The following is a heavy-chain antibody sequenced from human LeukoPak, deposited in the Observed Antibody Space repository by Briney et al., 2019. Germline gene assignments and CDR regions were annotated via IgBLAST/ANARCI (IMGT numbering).Heavy chain of an antibody. V-gene: IGHV3-74*01. D-gene: IGHD1-7*01. CDR2: ITSDGSST. J-gene: IGHJ3*02. Sequence: GGSLRLSCAASGFTFSTYWVHWVRQAPGKGLAWVSRITSDGSSTSYADSVKGRFTISRDNTKNTLYLQMNSLRAEDTAVYYCARAQETTSDFDAFDIWGQGTMVTVSS. CDR1: GFTFSTYW. CDR3: ARAQETTSDFDAFDI.